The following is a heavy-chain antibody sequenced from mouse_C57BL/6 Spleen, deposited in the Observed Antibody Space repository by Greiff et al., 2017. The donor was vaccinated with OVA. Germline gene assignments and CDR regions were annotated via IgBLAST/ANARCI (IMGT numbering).Heavy chain of an antibody. CDR1: GYAFSSYW. Sequence: QVQLKESGAELVKPGASVKISCKASGYAFSSYWMNWVKQRPGKGLEWIGQIYPGDGDTNYNGKFKGKATLTADKSSSTAYMQLSSLTSEDSAVYFCARRDYYGSHWYFDVWGTGTTVTVSS. J-gene: IGHJ1*03. V-gene: IGHV1-80*01. D-gene: IGHD1-1*01. CDR3: ARRDYYGSHWYFDV. CDR2: IYPGDGDT.